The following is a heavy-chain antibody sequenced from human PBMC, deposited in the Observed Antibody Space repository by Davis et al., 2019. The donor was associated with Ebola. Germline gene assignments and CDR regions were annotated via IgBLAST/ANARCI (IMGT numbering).Heavy chain of an antibody. V-gene: IGHV3-48*02. D-gene: IGHD1-14*01. CDR2: ISSSGNTK. J-gene: IGHJ6*02. CDR1: GFTFSSFC. CDR3: ARVGSTTGSYYFYYGMDV. Sequence: GGSLRLSCAGSGFTFSSFCINWVRQAPGKGLEWLSYISSSGNTKYYADSVKGRFTISRDNAQNSLYLQMNSLRDEDTAVYYCARVGSTTGSYYFYYGMDVWGQGTTVTVSS.